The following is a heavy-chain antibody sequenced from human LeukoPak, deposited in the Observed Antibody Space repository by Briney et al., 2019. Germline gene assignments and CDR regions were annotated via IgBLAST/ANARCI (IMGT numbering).Heavy chain of an antibody. CDR2: ISAYNGNT. V-gene: IGHV1-18*01. D-gene: IGHD3-22*01. J-gene: IGHJ5*02. CDR3: ARVYYDSSGYYWNWFDP. Sequence: ASVKVSCKAFGYTFTSYGISWVRQAPGQGLEWMGWISAYNGNTNYAQKLQGRVTMTTDTSTSTAYMELRSLRSDDTAVYYCARVYYDSSGYYWNWFDPWGQGTLVTVSS. CDR1: GYTFTSYG.